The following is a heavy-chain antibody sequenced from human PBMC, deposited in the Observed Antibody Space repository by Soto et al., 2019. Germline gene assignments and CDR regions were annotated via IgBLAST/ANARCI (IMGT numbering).Heavy chain of an antibody. Sequence: GGSLRLSCAASGFTFSSYGMHWVRQAPGKGLEWVAVIWYDGSNKYYADSVKGRFTISSDNSRNTLYLQMNGLRADDTAVYYCAKEYSTSFDYWGQGTPVTVSS. CDR3: AKEYSTSFDY. V-gene: IGHV3-33*06. J-gene: IGHJ4*02. CDR1: GFTFSSYG. CDR2: IWYDGSNK. D-gene: IGHD6-6*01.